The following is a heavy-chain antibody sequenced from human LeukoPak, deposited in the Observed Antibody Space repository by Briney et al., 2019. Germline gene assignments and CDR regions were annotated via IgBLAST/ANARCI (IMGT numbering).Heavy chain of an antibody. CDR2: IYYSGST. Sequence: PSQTLSLTCTVSGGSISSGGYYWSWIRQRPGKGLEWIGYIYYSGSTYYNPSLKSRVTISVDTSKDQFSLKLSSVTAADTAVYYCARADYGDYVRWFDPWGQGTLVTVSS. CDR1: GGSISSGGYY. J-gene: IGHJ5*02. CDR3: ARADYGDYVRWFDP. D-gene: IGHD4-17*01. V-gene: IGHV4-31*03.